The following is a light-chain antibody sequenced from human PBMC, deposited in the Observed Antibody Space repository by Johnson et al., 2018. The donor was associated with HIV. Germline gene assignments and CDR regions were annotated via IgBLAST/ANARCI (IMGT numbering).Light chain of an antibody. CDR3: GTWDSSLSAYV. V-gene: IGLV1-51*01. J-gene: IGLJ1*01. CDR1: SSNIGNNY. Sequence: HSVLTQPPSVSAAPGQKVTISCSGSSSNIGNNYVSWYQQLPGTAPKLLIYDNNKRPSGIPDRFSASKSGTSATLGITGLQTGDEADYYFGTWDSSLSAYVFGTGTKVTVL. CDR2: DNN.